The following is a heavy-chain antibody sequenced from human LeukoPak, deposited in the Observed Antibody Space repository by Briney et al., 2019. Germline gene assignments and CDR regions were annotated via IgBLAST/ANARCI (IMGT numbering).Heavy chain of an antibody. V-gene: IGHV1-18*01. CDR2: ISAYNDNT. CDR1: GFTFTSYG. J-gene: IGHJ5*02. Sequence: ASVKVSCKASGFTFTSYGISWVRQAPGQGLEWMGWISAYNDNTNYAQKVQGRVTMTTDTSTSTAYMELRSLRSDDTAVYYCARGGYCSGGSCYSPWFDPWGQGTLVTVSS. CDR3: ARGGYCSGGSCYSPWFDP. D-gene: IGHD2-15*01.